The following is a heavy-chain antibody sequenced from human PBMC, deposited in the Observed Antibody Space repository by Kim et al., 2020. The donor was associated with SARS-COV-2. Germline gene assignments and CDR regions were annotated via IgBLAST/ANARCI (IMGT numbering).Heavy chain of an antibody. Sequence: GGSLRLSCAASGFTFSDYYMTWIRQAPGKGLEWVSYISSTSSNINYADSVKGRFTISRDNAKNSLYLQMNSLRAEDTAVYYCARDRLDYYGSGSCDYWGQGTLLTVSA. J-gene: IGHJ4*02. CDR2: ISSTSSNI. CDR3: ARDRLDYYGSGSCDY. D-gene: IGHD3-10*01. V-gene: IGHV3-11*05. CDR1: GFTFSDYY.